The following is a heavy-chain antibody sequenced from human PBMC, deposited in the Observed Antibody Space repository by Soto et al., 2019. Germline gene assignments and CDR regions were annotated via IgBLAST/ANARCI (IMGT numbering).Heavy chain of an antibody. Sequence: ASVKVSCKASGYTFTRYDMYWVRKAPGQGLEWMGWINAGNGNTKYSQKCQIRVTITRDTSASTAYMELSSLRSKDTAEYYCARDRGGRADDWGQGTRVTVSS. J-gene: IGHJ4*02. CDR1: GYTFTRYD. CDR3: ARDRGGRADD. D-gene: IGHD2-15*01. CDR2: INAGNGNT. V-gene: IGHV1-3*01.